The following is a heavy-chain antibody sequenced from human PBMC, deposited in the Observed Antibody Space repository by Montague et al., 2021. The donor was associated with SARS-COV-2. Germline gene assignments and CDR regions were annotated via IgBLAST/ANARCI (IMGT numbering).Heavy chain of an antibody. CDR3: ARGPTNNIGMVATRLDY. J-gene: IGHJ4*02. Sequence: SETLSLTCAVYGGSFSGYYWNWIRQHPGKGLEWIGEINHSGSTNYNPSLKSRVTISVDTSNNQFSLNLTSVTAADTAVYYCARGPTNNIGMVATRLDYWGQGTLVTVSS. V-gene: IGHV4-34*01. D-gene: IGHD5-12*01. CDR2: INHSGST. CDR1: GGSFSGYY.